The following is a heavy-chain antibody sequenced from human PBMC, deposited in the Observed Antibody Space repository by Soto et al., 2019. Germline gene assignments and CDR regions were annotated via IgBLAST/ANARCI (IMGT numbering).Heavy chain of an antibody. CDR2: IYYSGST. CDR3: ARQYWGGWAVDY. J-gene: IGHJ4*01. D-gene: IGHD2-15*01. V-gene: IGHV4-39*01. CDR1: LGPVSSSSYY. Sequence: PWETLSLTCTVSLGPVSSSSYYWRWIRQPPGKGLEWIGTIYYSGSTSYNPSLKSRVTMSVDTSKNQFSLTLTSVTAADTAVYFCARQYWGGWAVDYWGHGSVVTASS.